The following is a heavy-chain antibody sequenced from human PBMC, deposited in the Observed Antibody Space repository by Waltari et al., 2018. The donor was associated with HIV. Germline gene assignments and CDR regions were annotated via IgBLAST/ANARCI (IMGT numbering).Heavy chain of an antibody. CDR2: IWADGSHE. CDR1: GFNFSNYA. D-gene: IGHD3-10*01. V-gene: IGHV3-33*02. J-gene: IGHJ6*02. Sequence: HVHLVESGGAVVQSGQSLRLSCAASGFNFSNYAMHWVRQGPGKGLEWLSVIWADGSHESYADFAKGRFTISRDDSDNTLFLYLSGLRADDTAVYYCARDQHSATNYYGLDVWGQGTTVTVS. CDR3: ARDQHSATNYYGLDV.